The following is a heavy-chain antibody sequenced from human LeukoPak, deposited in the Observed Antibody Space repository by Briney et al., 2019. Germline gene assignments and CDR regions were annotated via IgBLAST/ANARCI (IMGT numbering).Heavy chain of an antibody. CDR1: GYTFTSYD. CDR2: MNPNSGNT. J-gene: IGHJ5*02. Sequence: ASVKVPCKASGYTFTSYDINWVRQATGQGLEWMGWMNPNSGNTGYAQKFQGRVTMTRNTSISTAYMELSSLRSEDTAVYYCARDKACSSTSCYWFDPWGQGTLVTVSS. CDR3: ARDKACSSTSCYWFDP. V-gene: IGHV1-8*01. D-gene: IGHD2-2*01.